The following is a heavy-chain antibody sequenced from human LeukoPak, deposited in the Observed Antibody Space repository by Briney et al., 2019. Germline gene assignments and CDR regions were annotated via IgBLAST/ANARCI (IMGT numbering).Heavy chain of an antibody. Sequence: GGSLRLSCAASGFTFSSYGMHWVRQAPGKGLEWVAVISYDGSNKYYADSVKGRFTISRDNAKNSLYLQMNSLRAEDTALYYCARDLGELLMFPFDYWGQGTLVTVSS. J-gene: IGHJ4*02. D-gene: IGHD1-26*01. CDR3: ARDLGELLMFPFDY. CDR1: GFTFSSYG. CDR2: ISYDGSNK. V-gene: IGHV3-30*03.